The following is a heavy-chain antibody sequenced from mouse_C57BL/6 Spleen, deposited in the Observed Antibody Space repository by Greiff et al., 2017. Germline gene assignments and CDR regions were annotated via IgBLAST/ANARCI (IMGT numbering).Heavy chain of an antibody. J-gene: IGHJ3*01. CDR2: ISYDGSN. CDR3: ARAAYDYDVEAFAY. D-gene: IGHD2-4*01. Sequence: DVKLVESGPGLVKPSQSLSLTCSVTGYSITSGYYWNWIRQFPGNKLEWMGYISYDGSNNYNPSLKNRISITRDTSKNQFFLKLNSVTTEDTATYYCARAAYDYDVEAFAYWGQGTLVTVSA. V-gene: IGHV3-6*01. CDR1: GYSITSGYY.